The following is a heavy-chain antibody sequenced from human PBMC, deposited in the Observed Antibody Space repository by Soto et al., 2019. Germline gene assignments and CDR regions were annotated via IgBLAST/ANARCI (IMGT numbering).Heavy chain of an antibody. CDR1: GGTFSSYA. V-gene: IGHV1-69*13. CDR2: IIPIFGTA. Sequence: SVKVSCKASGGTFSSYAISWVRQAPGQGLEWMGGIIPIFGTANYAQKFQGRVTITADESTSTAYMELSSLRSEDTAVYYCARGEDYSNYFDYWGQGTLVTVSS. J-gene: IGHJ4*02. CDR3: ARGEDYSNYFDY. D-gene: IGHD4-4*01.